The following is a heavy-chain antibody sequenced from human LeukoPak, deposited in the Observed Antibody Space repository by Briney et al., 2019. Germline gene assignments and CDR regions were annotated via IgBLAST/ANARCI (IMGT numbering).Heavy chain of an antibody. CDR3: AGAAY. V-gene: IGHV3-7*04. CDR2: INQDGSQK. J-gene: IGHJ4*02. Sequence: PGGSLRLSCAASGFTFSSNWMSWVRQAPGKGLEWVANINQDGSQKYYVDSVKGRFTISRDNAKNSLYLQMTSLRAEDTAVYYCAGAAYWGQGTLVTVSS. CDR1: GFTFSSNW.